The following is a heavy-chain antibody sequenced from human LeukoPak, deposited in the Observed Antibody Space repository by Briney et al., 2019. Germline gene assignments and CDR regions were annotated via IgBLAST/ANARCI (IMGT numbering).Heavy chain of an antibody. CDR3: AKDLGANTFGGVNY. CDR2: ISYDGSNK. V-gene: IGHV3-30*04. D-gene: IGHD3-16*01. CDR1: GFTFSTYA. J-gene: IGHJ4*02. Sequence: GGSLRLSCAASGFTFSTYAMHWVRQAPGKGLEWVAVISYDGSNKYYADSVKGRFTISRDNSKNTLYLQMNSLRAEDTAVYYCAKDLGANTFGGVNYWGQGTLVTVSS.